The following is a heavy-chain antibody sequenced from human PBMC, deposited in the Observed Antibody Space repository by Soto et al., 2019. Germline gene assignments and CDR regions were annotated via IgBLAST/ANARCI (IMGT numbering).Heavy chain of an antibody. CDR1: GGSFSGYY. V-gene: IGHV4-34*01. CDR2: INHSGST. J-gene: IGHJ6*03. D-gene: IGHD5-12*01. Sequence: SETLSLTCAVYGGSFSGYYWSWIRQPPGKGLEWIGEINHSGSTNYNPSLKSRVTISVDTSKNQFSLKLSSVTAADTAVYYCARGEIPGRKPPPTKRNYYYYMDVWGKGTTVTVSS. CDR3: ARGEIPGRKPPPTKRNYYYYMDV.